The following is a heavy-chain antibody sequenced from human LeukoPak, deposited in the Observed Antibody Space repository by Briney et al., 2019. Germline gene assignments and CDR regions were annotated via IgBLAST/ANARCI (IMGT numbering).Heavy chain of an antibody. Sequence: VASVKVSCEASGYTFTGYYMHWVRQAPGQGLEWMGWMNPNSGNTGYAQKFQGRVTMTRNTSISTAYMELSSLRSEDTAVYYCARAGYSSGWYDWFDPWGQGTLVTVSS. J-gene: IGHJ5*02. CDR1: GYTFTGYY. CDR2: MNPNSGNT. D-gene: IGHD6-19*01. CDR3: ARAGYSSGWYDWFDP. V-gene: IGHV1-8*02.